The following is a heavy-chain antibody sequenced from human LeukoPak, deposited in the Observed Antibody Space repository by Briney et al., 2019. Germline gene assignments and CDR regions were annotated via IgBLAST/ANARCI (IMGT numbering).Heavy chain of an antibody. D-gene: IGHD5-18*01. Sequence: ASVKVSCKASGYTFTSYDINWVRQATGQGLEWMGWMNPNSGNTGYAQKFQGRVTMTRNTSTSTDYIALSSLRSEDTPVYYCASVRDTAMVTSYSYGMDVWGQGTTVTVSS. CDR2: MNPNSGNT. V-gene: IGHV1-8*01. J-gene: IGHJ6*02. CDR3: ASVRDTAMVTSYSYGMDV. CDR1: GYTFTSYD.